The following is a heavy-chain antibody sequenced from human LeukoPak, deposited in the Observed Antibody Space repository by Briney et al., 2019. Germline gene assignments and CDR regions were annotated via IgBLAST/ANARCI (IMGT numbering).Heavy chain of an antibody. V-gene: IGHV4-34*01. J-gene: IGHJ4*02. CDR1: GGSFSGYY. Sequence: PSETLFLTCAVYGGSFSGYYWSWIRQPPGKGVEWMGEINHSGSTNYNPSLKSRVTISVDTYKNQFSLKLSSVTAADTAVYYCAVVGFTEGIAADYWGQGTLVTVSS. D-gene: IGHD6-13*01. CDR2: INHSGST. CDR3: AVVGFTEGIAADY.